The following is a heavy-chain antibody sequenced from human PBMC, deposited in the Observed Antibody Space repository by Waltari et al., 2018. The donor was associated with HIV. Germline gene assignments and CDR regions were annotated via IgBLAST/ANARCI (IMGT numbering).Heavy chain of an antibody. Sequence: QLHLQQSGPGLVNPSETLSLSCTVPGGPLRRRNYYWGWVRQPPGMGPEWMGSIYYSGSTYYNPSLKSRVTVSVDTSRNQFSLKLYSVTAADTAVYYCTSGGVGSTEDFYYGMDVWGQGTTVTVSS. V-gene: IGHV4-39*01. CDR2: IYYSGST. J-gene: IGHJ6*02. CDR1: GGPLRRRNYY. CDR3: TSGGVGSTEDFYYGMDV. D-gene: IGHD3-16*01.